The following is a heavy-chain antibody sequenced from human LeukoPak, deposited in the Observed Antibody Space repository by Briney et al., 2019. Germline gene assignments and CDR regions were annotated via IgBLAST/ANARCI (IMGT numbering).Heavy chain of an antibody. Sequence: GGSLRLSCAASGLTFSSYWMSWVRQAPGKGLEWVANIKQDGSEKYYVDSVKGRFTISRDNAKDSLCLQMNSLRAEDTAVYYCARNSGSNDYWGQGTLVTVSS. CDR2: IKQDGSEK. J-gene: IGHJ4*02. CDR1: GLTFSSYW. V-gene: IGHV3-7*01. CDR3: ARNSGSNDY. D-gene: IGHD1-26*01.